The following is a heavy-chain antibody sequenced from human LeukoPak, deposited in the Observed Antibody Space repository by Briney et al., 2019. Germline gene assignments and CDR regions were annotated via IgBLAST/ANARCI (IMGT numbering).Heavy chain of an antibody. CDR3: AISSSYNYFDY. J-gene: IGHJ4*02. CDR2: ISRGSTTI. D-gene: IGHD2-15*01. CDR1: GFSFSSYN. Sequence: PGGSLRLSVTASGFSFSSYNINWVRQAPGKGLEWVSYISRGSTTIYYADSLKGRFTVSRDNAKNSLYLEMNSLRAEDTAVYYCAISSSYNYFDYWGQGTLVTVSS. V-gene: IGHV3-48*01.